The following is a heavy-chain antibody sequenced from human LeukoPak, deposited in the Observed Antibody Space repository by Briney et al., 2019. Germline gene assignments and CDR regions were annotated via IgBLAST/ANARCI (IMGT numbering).Heavy chain of an antibody. CDR1: GFTFSSYS. CDR2: ISSSSSTI. Sequence: GGSLRLSCAASGFTFSSYSMNWVRQAPGKGLEWVSYISSSSSTIYYADSVKGRFTISRDNAKNSLYLQMNSLRAEDTAVYYCARDSAVTTDYFDYWGQGTLVTVSS. J-gene: IGHJ4*02. D-gene: IGHD4-17*01. CDR3: ARDSAVTTDYFDY. V-gene: IGHV3-48*01.